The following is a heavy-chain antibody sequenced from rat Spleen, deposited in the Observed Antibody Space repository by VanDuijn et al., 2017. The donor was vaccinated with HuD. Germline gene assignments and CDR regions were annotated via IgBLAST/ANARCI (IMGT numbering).Heavy chain of an antibody. J-gene: IGHJ2*01. D-gene: IGHD1-1*01. Sequence: EVQLVESGGGLVQPGRSLKLSCTASKFTFSNDAMAWVRQAPTKGLEWVASINVAGDIAYYRDSLKGRFTISRDNARNTLYLQMDSLRSEDTATYYCARRYYSGFDYWGQGVMATVSS. CDR3: ARRYYSGFDY. V-gene: IGHV5S13*01. CDR1: KFTFSNDA. CDR2: INVAGDIA.